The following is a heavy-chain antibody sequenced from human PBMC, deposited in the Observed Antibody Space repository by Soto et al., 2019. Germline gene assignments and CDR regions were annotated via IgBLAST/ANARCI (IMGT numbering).Heavy chain of an antibody. V-gene: IGHV4-34*01. CDR3: ATSPSSRNDY. CDR1: GGSFSGYY. CDR2: INHSGST. J-gene: IGHJ4*02. Sequence: SETLSLTCAVYGGSFSGYYWSWIRQPPGKGLEWIGEINHSGSTNYNPSLKSRVTISVDTSKNQFSLGLSSVTAADTAVYYCATSPSSRNDYWGQGTLVTVSS.